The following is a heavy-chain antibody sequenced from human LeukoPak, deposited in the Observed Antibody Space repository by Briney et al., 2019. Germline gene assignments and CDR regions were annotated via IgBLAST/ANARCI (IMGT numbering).Heavy chain of an antibody. Sequence: PGGSLRLSCAASGFTFSSYSMNWVRQAPGKGLEWVSSISSSSSYIYYADSVKGRFTISRDNAKNSLYLQMNSLRAEDTAVYYCARVIGSGSFYISLDYWGQGTLVTVSS. CDR2: ISSSSSYI. J-gene: IGHJ4*02. V-gene: IGHV3-21*01. CDR3: ARVIGSGSFYISLDY. CDR1: GFTFSSYS. D-gene: IGHD3-10*01.